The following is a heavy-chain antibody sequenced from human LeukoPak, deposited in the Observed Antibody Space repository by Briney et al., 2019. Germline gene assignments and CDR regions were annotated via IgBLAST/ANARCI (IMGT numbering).Heavy chain of an antibody. CDR3: ARERSMSGIMITFGGVIALDY. CDR1: GYTFTSYG. J-gene: IGHJ4*02. D-gene: IGHD3-16*02. CDR2: ISAYNGNT. Sequence: GASVKVSCKASGYTFTSYGISWVRQAPGQGLGWMGWISAYNGNTNYAQKLQGRVTMTTDTSTSTAYMELRSLRSDDTAVYYCARERSMSGIMITFGGVIALDYWGQGTLVTVSS. V-gene: IGHV1-18*01.